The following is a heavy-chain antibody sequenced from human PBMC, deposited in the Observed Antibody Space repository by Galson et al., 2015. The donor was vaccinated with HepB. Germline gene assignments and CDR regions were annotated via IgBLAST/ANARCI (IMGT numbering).Heavy chain of an antibody. CDR3: AKVGSCSSTSCYGEDYYYYGMDV. V-gene: IGHV3-23*01. D-gene: IGHD2-2*01. Sequence: SLRLSCAASGFTFSSYAMSWVRQAPGKGLEWVSAISGSGGSTCYADSVKGRFTISRDNSKNTLYLQMNSLRAEDTAVYYCAKVGSCSSTSCYGEDYYYYGMDVWGQGTTVTVSS. J-gene: IGHJ6*02. CDR1: GFTFSSYA. CDR2: ISGSGGST.